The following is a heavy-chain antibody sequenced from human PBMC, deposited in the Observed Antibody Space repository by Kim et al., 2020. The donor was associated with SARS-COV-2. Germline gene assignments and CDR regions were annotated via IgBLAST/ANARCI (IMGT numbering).Heavy chain of an antibody. Sequence: GGSLRHSCAASGFTISSYAMSWVRQAPGKGLEWVSVIYSGGSATYYADSVKGRFTISRDNSKNTLYLQMNSLRAEDTAVYYCAPRPTSDGLPDVWGQGTTVTVSS. CDR3: APRPTSDGLPDV. J-gene: IGHJ6*02. CDR1: GFTISSYA. CDR2: IYSGGSAT. D-gene: IGHD3-16*01. V-gene: IGHV3-23*03.